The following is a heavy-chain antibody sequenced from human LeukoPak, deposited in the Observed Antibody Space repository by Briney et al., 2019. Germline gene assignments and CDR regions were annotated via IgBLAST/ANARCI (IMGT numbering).Heavy chain of an antibody. CDR3: ARGGARLARDYYYYMDV. CDR1: GGTFSSYA. Sequence: ASVKVSCKASGGTFSSYAISWVRQAPGQGLDWMGGIIPIFGTANYAQKFQGRVTITADKSTSTAYMEPSSLRSEDTAVYYCARGGARLARDYYYYMDVWGKGTTVTVSS. CDR2: IIPIFGTA. V-gene: IGHV1-69*06. J-gene: IGHJ6*03. D-gene: IGHD1-26*01.